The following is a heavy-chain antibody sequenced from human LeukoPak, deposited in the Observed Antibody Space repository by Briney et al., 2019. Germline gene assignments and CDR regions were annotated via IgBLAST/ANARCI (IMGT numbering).Heavy chain of an antibody. CDR1: GYTFTSYG. V-gene: IGHV1-18*01. D-gene: IGHD3-9*01. Sequence: ASVKVSCKASGYTFTSYGISWVRQAPGQGLEWMGWISAYNGNTNYAQKLQGRVTMTTDTSTSTAYMELRSLRPDDTAVYYCARTGDYDILTGPSIDYWGQGTLVTVSS. CDR3: ARTGDYDILTGPSIDY. CDR2: ISAYNGNT. J-gene: IGHJ4*02.